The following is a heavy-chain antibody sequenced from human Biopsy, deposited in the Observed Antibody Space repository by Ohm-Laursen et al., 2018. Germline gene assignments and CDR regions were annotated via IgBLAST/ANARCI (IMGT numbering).Heavy chain of an antibody. CDR2: IRSKAKSYAT. V-gene: IGHV3-73*01. CDR1: GFTFSASA. Sequence: SLRLSCAATGFTFSASAMHWVRQASGKGLEWVGRIRSKAKSYATAYAASVTGRFTISRDDSKNTTYLQMNSLKTGDTAVYYCSLEGAGFDNWGQGTLVTVSS. CDR3: SLEGAGFDN. D-gene: IGHD3-10*01. J-gene: IGHJ4*02.